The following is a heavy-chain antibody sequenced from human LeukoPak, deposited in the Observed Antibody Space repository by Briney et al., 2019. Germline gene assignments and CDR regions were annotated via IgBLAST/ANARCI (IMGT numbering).Heavy chain of an antibody. D-gene: IGHD4-11*01. Sequence: ASVKVSCKASGGTFSSYAISWVRQAPGQGLEWMGGIIPIFGTANYAQKFQGRVTITADESTSTAYMELSSLRSEDTAVYYCARESNLQYYFDYWGQGTLVTVSS. CDR1: GGTFSSYA. CDR2: IIPIFGTA. J-gene: IGHJ4*02. CDR3: ARESNLQYYFDY. V-gene: IGHV1-69*13.